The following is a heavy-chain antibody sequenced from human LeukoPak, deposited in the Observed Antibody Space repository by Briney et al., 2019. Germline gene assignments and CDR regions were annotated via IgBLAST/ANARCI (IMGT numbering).Heavy chain of an antibody. CDR1: GFTFSSYA. V-gene: IGHV3-30*04. J-gene: IGHJ6*02. CDR3: ARESCSSTSCYNAYYYGMDV. CDR2: ISYDGSNK. Sequence: GGSLRLSCAASGFTFSSYAMHWVRQAPGKGLEWVAVISYDGSNKYYADSVKGRFTISRDNSKNTLYLQMNSLRAEDTAVYYCARESCSSTSCYNAYYYGMDVWGQGTTVTVSS. D-gene: IGHD2-2*02.